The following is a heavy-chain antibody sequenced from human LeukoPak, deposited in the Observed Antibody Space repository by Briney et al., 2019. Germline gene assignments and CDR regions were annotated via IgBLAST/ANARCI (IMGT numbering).Heavy chain of an antibody. CDR1: GGSISSNY. CDR2: IYYSGST. V-gene: IGHV4-59*05. D-gene: IGHD2-2*01. Sequence: PSETLSLTCTVSGGSISSNYWSWIRQPPGKGLEWIGSIYYSGSTYYNPSLKSRVTISVDTSKNQFSLKLSSVTAADTAVYYCARHGSTRTIRGWFDPWGQGTLVTVSS. J-gene: IGHJ5*02. CDR3: ARHGSTRTIRGWFDP.